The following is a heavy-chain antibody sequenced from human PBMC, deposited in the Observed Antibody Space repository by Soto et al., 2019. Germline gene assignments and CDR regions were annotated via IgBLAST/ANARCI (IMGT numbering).Heavy chain of an antibody. CDR2: VYFNENT. CDR3: ARQITMARGIDF. CDR1: GGSISSGGYY. V-gene: IGHV4-31*03. D-gene: IGHD3-10*01. Sequence: QVQLLESGPGLVKASETLSLTCSISGGSISSGGYYWSWVRQRPGNGLEWIGYVYFNENTYYNPSLTSRVTISVGTSKSQFSLRLSSVTDADAAVYYCARQITMARGIDFWGPGISVSVSS. J-gene: IGHJ4*02.